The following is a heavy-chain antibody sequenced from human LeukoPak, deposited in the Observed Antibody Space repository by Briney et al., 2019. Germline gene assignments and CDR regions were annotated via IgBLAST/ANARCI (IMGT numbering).Heavy chain of an antibody. V-gene: IGHV3-66*04. J-gene: IGHJ4*02. CDR1: GFTVSDNH. CDR3: ARHMERWQQFTRSLDY. D-gene: IGHD5-24*01. CDR2: IYSGGST. Sequence: GGSLRLSCAASGFTVSDNHMNWVRQAPGKGLEWVSVIYSGGSTYYADSVKGRFTISRDNSKNTLYLQMNSLRAEDTAVYYCARHMERWQQFTRSLDYWGQGTLVTVSS.